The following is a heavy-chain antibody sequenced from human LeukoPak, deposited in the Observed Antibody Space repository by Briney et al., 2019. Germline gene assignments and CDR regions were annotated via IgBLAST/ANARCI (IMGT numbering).Heavy chain of an antibody. J-gene: IGHJ4*02. CDR3: ARALYYYDSSGYYAEYFDY. D-gene: IGHD3-22*01. Sequence: GGSLRLSCAASGFTFSSYWMSWVRQAPGKGLEWVANIKQDGSEKYYVDSVKGRFTISRDNAKNSLYLQMNSLRAEDTAVYYCARALYYYDSSGYYAEYFDYWGQGTLVTVSS. CDR2: IKQDGSEK. CDR1: GFTFSSYW. V-gene: IGHV3-7*03.